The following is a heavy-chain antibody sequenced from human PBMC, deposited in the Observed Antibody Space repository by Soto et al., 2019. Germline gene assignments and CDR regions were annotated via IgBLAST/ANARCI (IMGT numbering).Heavy chain of an antibody. CDR1: GFTFSSYG. D-gene: IGHD5-12*01. V-gene: IGHV3-30*18. Sequence: PGGSLRLSCAASGFTFSSYGMHWVRQAPGKGLEWVAVISYDGSNKYYADSVKGRFTISRDNSKNTLYLQMNSLRAEDTAVYYCAKDNQMATSYFDYWGQGTLVTVPQ. CDR2: ISYDGSNK. J-gene: IGHJ4*02. CDR3: AKDNQMATSYFDY.